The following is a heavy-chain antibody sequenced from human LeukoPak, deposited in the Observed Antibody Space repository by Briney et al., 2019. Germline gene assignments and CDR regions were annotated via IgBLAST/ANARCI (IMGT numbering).Heavy chain of an antibody. CDR1: GGSISNYY. D-gene: IGHD3-10*01. CDR3: AEDGTRPFYGSGSYYNYFDS. Sequence: PSETLSLTCTVSGGSISNYYWSWIWQPAGKRLEWIGRISKSGSTNYNPSLKSRVTMSVDTSRNQLSLKLSSVTAADTAVYYCAEDGTRPFYGSGSYYNYFDSWGQGTLVTVSS. CDR2: ISKSGST. V-gene: IGHV4-4*07. J-gene: IGHJ4*02.